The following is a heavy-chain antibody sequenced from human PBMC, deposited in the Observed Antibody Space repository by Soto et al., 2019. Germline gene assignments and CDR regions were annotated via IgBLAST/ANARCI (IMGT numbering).Heavy chain of an antibody. CDR3: ARDEYKLPDRDWGELLGGRYFDY. J-gene: IGHJ4*02. V-gene: IGHV3-30-3*01. CDR2: ISYDGSNK. CDR1: GFTFSSYA. Sequence: QVQLVESGGGVVQPGRSLRLSCAASGFTFSSYAMHWVRQAPGKGLEWVAVISYDGSNKYYADSVKGRFTISRDNSKNTLYLQMNSLRAEDTAVYYCARDEYKLPDRDWGELLGGRYFDYWGQGTLVTVSS. D-gene: IGHD1-26*01.